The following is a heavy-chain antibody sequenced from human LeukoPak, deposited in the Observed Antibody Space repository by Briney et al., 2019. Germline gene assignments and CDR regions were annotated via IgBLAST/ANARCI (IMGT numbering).Heavy chain of an antibody. CDR3: ARDPEAGTTNGFDP. V-gene: IGHV1-2*02. D-gene: IGHD1-7*01. CDR1: GYTFTGYY. J-gene: IGHJ5*02. CDR2: INPNSGGT. Sequence: GASVKVSCKASGYTFTGYYMHWVRQAPGQGLEWMGWINPNSGGTNYAQKFQGRVTMTRDTSISTAYMELSRLRSDDTAVYYCARDPEAGTTNGFDPWGQGTLVTVSS.